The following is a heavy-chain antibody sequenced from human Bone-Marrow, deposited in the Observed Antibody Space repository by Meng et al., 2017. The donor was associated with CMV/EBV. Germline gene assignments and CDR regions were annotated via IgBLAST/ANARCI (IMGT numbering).Heavy chain of an antibody. D-gene: IGHD6-19*01. V-gene: IGHV1-69*10. Sequence: SVKVSCKASGGTFSSYAISWVRQAPGQGLEWMGGIIPILGIANYAQKFQGRVTITTDESTSTAYMELSSLRSEDTAVYYCASGQWLVPNHWGQGTLVTVSS. J-gene: IGHJ5*02. CDR1: GGTFSSYA. CDR2: IIPILGIA. CDR3: ASGQWLVPNH.